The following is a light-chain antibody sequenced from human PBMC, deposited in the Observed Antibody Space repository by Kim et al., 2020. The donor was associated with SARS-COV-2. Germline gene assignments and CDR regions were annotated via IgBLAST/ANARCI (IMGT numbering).Light chain of an antibody. CDR3: QQYYDNLRT. J-gene: IGKJ1*01. CDR2: AAS. V-gene: IGKV1-8*01. CDR1: QGISTY. Sequence: ASTGDRVTITCRASQGISTYLAWYQQKPGKAPKLLIYAASTLQSGVPSRFSGSGSGTDFTLTISCLQSEDFATYYCQQYYDNLRTFGQGTNVDVK.